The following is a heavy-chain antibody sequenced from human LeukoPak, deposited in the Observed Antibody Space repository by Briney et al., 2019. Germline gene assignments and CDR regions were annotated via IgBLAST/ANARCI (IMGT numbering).Heavy chain of an antibody. J-gene: IGHJ6*03. CDR3: ARGYSSSSGFSYYYYYMDV. CDR2: IYYSGST. D-gene: IGHD6-6*01. CDR1: GGSISSSSYY. Sequence: SETLSLTCTVSGGSISSSSYYWGWIRQPPGKGLEWIGSIYYSGSTYYNPSLKSRVTISVDTSKNQFSLKLSSVTAADTAVYYCARGYSSSSGFSYYYYYMDVWGKGTTVTVSS. V-gene: IGHV4-39*07.